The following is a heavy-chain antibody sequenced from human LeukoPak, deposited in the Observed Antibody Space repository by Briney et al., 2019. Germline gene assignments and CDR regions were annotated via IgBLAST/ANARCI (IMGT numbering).Heavy chain of an antibody. CDR3: TRDLYDSSGYYGGYFDP. CDR1: GFTFGDYA. V-gene: IGHV3-49*04. J-gene: IGHJ4*02. CDR2: IRSKAYGGTT. D-gene: IGHD3-22*01. Sequence: GGSLRLSCTASGFTFGDYAMSWVRQAPGKGLEWVGFIRSKAYGGTTEYAASVKGRFTISRDDSKSIAYLQMNSLKTEDTAVYYCTRDLYDSSGYYGGYFDPWGQGTLVTVSS.